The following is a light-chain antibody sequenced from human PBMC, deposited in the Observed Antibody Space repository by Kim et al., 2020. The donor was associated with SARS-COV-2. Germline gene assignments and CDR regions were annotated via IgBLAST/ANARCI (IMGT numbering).Light chain of an antibody. V-gene: IGLV3-27*01. J-gene: IGLJ3*02. CDR1: VLAKKY. CDR2: KVS. CDR3: YSAADNNRWV. Sequence: SSELTQPSSVSVSPGQTARITCSGDVLAKKYARWFQQKPGQAPVLVIYKVSERPSGIPERFSGSSSGTTVTLTISGDQVEDEADYYCYSAADNNRWVFGGGTQLTVL.